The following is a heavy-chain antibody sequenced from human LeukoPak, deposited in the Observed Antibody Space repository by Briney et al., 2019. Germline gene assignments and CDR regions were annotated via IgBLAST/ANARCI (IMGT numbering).Heavy chain of an antibody. V-gene: IGHV3-23*01. J-gene: IGHJ6*02. CDR3: AKGGSTNFYYGDV. D-gene: IGHD2/OR15-2a*01. CDR2: VSGGGVNT. CDR1: GFTFSTYA. Sequence: PGGSLRLSCAASGFTFSTYAMSWVRQAPGKGLEWVSIVSGGGVNTYYVDSVKGRFTISRDNSKNTLFLQMNSLRVDDTAVYYCAKGGSTNFYYGDVWGQGTTVTVSS.